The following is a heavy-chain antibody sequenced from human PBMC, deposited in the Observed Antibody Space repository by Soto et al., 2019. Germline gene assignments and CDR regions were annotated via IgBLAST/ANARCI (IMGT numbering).Heavy chain of an antibody. CDR1: GFTFSSYG. CDR3: AKDRMSSGWYVGYFDY. J-gene: IGHJ4*02. V-gene: IGHV3-30*18. Sequence: QVQLVESGGGVVQPGRSLRLSCAASGFTFSSYGMHWVRQAPGKGLEWVAVISYDGSNKYYADSVKGRFTISRDNSKNTLYLQRNSLRAEDTAVYYCAKDRMSSGWYVGYFDYWGQGTLVTVSS. D-gene: IGHD6-19*01. CDR2: ISYDGSNK.